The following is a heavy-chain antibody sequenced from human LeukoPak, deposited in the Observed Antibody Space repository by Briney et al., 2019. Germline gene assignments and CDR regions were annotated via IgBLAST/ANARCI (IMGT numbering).Heavy chain of an antibody. CDR3: TTDGPASAAYGGYPFDY. J-gene: IGHJ4*02. CDR2: IKSKTAGGTT. Sequence: GGSLRLSCAASGFTFSSYAMSWVRQAPGKGLEWVGRIKSKTAGGTTDYAAPVKGRFTISRDDSKNTLYLQMNSLKTEDTALYYCTTDGPASAAYGGYPFDYWGQGTLVTVSS. V-gene: IGHV3-15*01. D-gene: IGHD4-17*01. CDR1: GFTFSSYA.